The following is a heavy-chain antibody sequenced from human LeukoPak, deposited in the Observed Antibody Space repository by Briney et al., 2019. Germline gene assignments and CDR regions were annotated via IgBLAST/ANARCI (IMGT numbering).Heavy chain of an antibody. J-gene: IGHJ6*02. CDR3: ARDRGYSPDV. CDR1: GFTFRNYW. V-gene: IGHV3-74*01. CDR2: LNGDGSSI. D-gene: IGHD5-18*01. Sequence: PGGSLRLSCAASGFTFRNYWMHWVRQVPGKGLMWVSHLNGDGSSITYADSVKGRFTISRDNAKSTLYLQMNSLRAEDTAVYYCARDRGYSPDVWGQGTTVTVSS.